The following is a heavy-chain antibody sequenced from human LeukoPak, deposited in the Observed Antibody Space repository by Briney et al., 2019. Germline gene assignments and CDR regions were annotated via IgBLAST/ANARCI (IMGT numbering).Heavy chain of an antibody. J-gene: IGHJ3*02. Sequence: PGGSLRLSCAASGFTFSSYAMNWVRQAPGKGLEWVSYISSSSSTIYYADSVKGRFTISRDNAKNSLYLQMNSLRAEDTAVYYCARDTYWGTVVTPTFGIWGQGTMVTVSS. CDR1: GFTFSSYA. CDR3: ARDTYWGTVVTPTFGI. D-gene: IGHD4-23*01. V-gene: IGHV3-48*01. CDR2: ISSSSSTI.